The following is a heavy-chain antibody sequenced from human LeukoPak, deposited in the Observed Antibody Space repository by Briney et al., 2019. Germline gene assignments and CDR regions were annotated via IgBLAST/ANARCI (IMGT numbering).Heavy chain of an antibody. Sequence: GGSLRLSCAASGFTFSSYAMSWVRQAPGKGLEWVSPISGSGSSTYYADSVKGRFTISRDNSKNTLYLHMNSLRVEDTAMYYCAKDPETYSSRWFDSWGQGTLVTVSS. D-gene: IGHD2-21*01. CDR3: AKDPETYSSRWFDS. CDR1: GFTFSSYA. V-gene: IGHV3-23*01. CDR2: ISGSGSST. J-gene: IGHJ5*01.